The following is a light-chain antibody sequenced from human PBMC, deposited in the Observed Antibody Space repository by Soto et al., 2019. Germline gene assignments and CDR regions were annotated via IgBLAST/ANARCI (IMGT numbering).Light chain of an antibody. V-gene: IGKV3D-15*01. J-gene: IGKJ1*01. CDR1: QSVSNN. Sequence: ILMTQSPATLSVSPGERATLSCRASQSVSNNLAWYQQKPGQAPRLLIYDASTRATGIPARFSGSGSGKEFTLTISGVQSEDYAGYYCRQYTNWPPWTFGQGTKVEIK. CDR3: RQYTNWPPWT. CDR2: DAS.